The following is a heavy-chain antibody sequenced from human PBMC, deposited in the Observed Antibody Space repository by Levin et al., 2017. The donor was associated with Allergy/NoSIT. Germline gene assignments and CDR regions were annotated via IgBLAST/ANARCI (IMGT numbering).Heavy chain of an antibody. CDR1: GDSVSSSFY. V-gene: IGHV4-39*01. D-gene: IGHD3-16*02. J-gene: IGHJ4*02. CDR2: IFYSGKA. CDR3: ARHDDYLWGTYRAFDY. Sequence: MTSETLSLTCSLSGDSVSSSFYWAWIRLSPGKGLEWIGSIFYSGKAYYKESLRSRVTISVDTSKNQFSLRLRSVTAADTGVYFCARHDDYLWGTYRAFDYWGRGTLVAVSS.